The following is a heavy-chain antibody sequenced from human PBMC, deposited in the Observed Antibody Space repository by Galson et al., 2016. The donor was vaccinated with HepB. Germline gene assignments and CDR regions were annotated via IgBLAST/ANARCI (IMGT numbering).Heavy chain of an antibody. D-gene: IGHD3-3*01. J-gene: IGHJ5*02. CDR3: ARGPTVDFYGGPTWFDP. CDR1: GFAVDGDY. V-gene: IGHV3-53*01. Sequence: SLRLSCAVSGFAVDGDYMNWVRQAPGKGLEWISVIYSGGRTVYADSVRGRFTISRDRSKNTLYLQMNSLRVEDTAVYYCARGPTVDFYGGPTWFDPWGQGTPVAVSS. CDR2: IYSGGRT.